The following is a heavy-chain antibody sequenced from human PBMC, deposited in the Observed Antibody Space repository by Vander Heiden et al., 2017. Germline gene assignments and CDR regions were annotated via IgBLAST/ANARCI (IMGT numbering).Heavy chain of an antibody. V-gene: IGHV4-59*01. Sequence: QVQLQESDPGLVKPSETLSLTCTVSGGSISGYYWSWIRQSPGKGLDYIGYVYHTGSTNYNPSLKSRVTISVDTSKNQFSLKLSSVTAADTAVFYCARSGGGIPYFDLWGRGTPVTVSS. CDR2: VYHTGST. J-gene: IGHJ2*01. CDR3: ARSGGGIPYFDL. D-gene: IGHD3-16*01. CDR1: GGSISGYY.